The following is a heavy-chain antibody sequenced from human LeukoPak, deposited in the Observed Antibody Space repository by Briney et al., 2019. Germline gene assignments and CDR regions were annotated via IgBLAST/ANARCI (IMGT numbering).Heavy chain of an antibody. J-gene: IGHJ4*02. CDR2: ISSSGSTI. CDR3: ARERAYYYDSSGYYSPAYFDY. CDR1: EFTFSDYY. Sequence: GGSLRLSCAASEFTFSDYYMSWIRQAPGKGLEWVSYISSSGSTIYYADSVKGRFTISRDNAKNSLYLQMNSLRAEDTAVYYCARERAYYYDSSGYYSPAYFDYWGQGTLVTVSS. D-gene: IGHD3-22*01. V-gene: IGHV3-11*01.